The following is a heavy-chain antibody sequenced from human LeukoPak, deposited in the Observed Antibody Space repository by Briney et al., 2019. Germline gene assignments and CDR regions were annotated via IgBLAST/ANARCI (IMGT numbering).Heavy chain of an antibody. D-gene: IGHD3-3*01. J-gene: IGHJ5*02. Sequence: ASVNVSCKVSGYTLTELSMHWVRQAPGKGLEWMEGFDPEDGETIYAQKFQGRVTMTEDTSTDTAYMELSSLRSEDTAVYYCARGTSGPNWFDPWGQGTLVTVSS. CDR3: ARGTSGPNWFDP. CDR2: FDPEDGET. V-gene: IGHV1-24*01. CDR1: GYTLTELS.